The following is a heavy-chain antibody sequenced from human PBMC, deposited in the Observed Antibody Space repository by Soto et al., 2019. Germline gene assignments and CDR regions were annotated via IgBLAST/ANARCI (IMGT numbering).Heavy chain of an antibody. CDR3: AKDMGSGWLRRNYYGMDV. Sequence: LRLSCAASGFTFSSYAMIWVRQAPVKGLEWVSAISGSGGSTYYADSVKGRFTISRDNSKNTLYLQMNSLRAEDTAVYYCAKDMGSGWLRRNYYGMDVRGQGTTVTVSS. CDR1: GFTFSSYA. D-gene: IGHD6-19*01. V-gene: IGHV3-23*01. J-gene: IGHJ6*02. CDR2: ISGSGGST.